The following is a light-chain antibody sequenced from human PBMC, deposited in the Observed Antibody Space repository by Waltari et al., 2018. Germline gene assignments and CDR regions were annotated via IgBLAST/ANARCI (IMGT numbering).Light chain of an antibody. CDR2: EVN. Sequence: QSALTQPPSASGSPGQSVTISCTGTSSDVGGYNYVSWYQHHPGKAPKVRLYEVNKRPPGVPDRFSGSKSGNTASLTVSGVQAEDEADYYCSSYGGSNNLVFGGGTKLTVL. CDR1: SSDVGGYNY. J-gene: IGLJ3*02. CDR3: SSYGGSNNLV. V-gene: IGLV2-8*01.